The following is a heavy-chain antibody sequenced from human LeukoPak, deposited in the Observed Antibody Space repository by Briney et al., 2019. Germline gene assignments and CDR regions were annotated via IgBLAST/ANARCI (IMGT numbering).Heavy chain of an antibody. D-gene: IGHD1-26*01. J-gene: IGHJ4*02. CDR1: GFTFSSYA. CDR2: ISGSGSST. CDR3: AKDRGGNYGRFDY. Sequence: GGSLRLSCAASGFTFSSYAMSWVRQAPGKGLEWVSGISGSGSSTHYADSAKGRFTISRDNSKNTLYLQMNSLRAEDTAVYYCAKDRGGNYGRFDYWGQGTLVTVSS. V-gene: IGHV3-23*01.